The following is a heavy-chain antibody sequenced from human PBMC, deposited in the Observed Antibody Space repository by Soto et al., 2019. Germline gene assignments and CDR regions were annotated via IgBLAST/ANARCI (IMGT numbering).Heavy chain of an antibody. V-gene: IGHV2-5*02. D-gene: IGHD3-3*01. J-gene: IGHJ5*02. Sequence: QINLIESGPTLVKPTQTLTLTCTFSGFSLSTSGAAVGWVRQPPGRALEWLALIYWDGDKRYNSSLGNRLTITKDTSRHQVVLTLTNVDPADTATYYCAHRATMTIFGLIIDTGIWFDPWGQGTRVIVSS. CDR2: IYWDGDK. CDR1: GFSLSTSGAA. CDR3: AHRATMTIFGLIIDTGIWFDP.